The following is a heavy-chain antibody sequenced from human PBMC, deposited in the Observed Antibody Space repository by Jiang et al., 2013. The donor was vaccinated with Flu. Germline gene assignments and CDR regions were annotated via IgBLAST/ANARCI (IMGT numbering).Heavy chain of an antibody. D-gene: IGHD3/OR15-3a*01. CDR1: GYSFTTYY. J-gene: IGHJ5*02. CDR3: AALWTGYQNWFDP. CDR2: XNPSGGST. V-gene: IGHV1-46*03. Sequence: SGAEVKKPGASVKVSCKASGYSFTTYYIHWVRQAPGQGLEWMGIXNPSGGSTNYAQKFQGRVAMTSDTSTSTVYMELSSLRSEDTAVYYCAALWTGYQNWFDPWGQGTLVTVSS.